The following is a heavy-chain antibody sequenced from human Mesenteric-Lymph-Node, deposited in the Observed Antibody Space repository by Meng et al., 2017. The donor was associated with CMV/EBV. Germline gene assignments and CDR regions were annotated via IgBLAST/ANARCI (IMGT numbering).Heavy chain of an antibody. CDR3: AREVSSSNYYYGMDV. Sequence: GGSLRLSCAASGFTFSTYNMHWVRQAPGKGLEWVSSISTSNSDIYYADSVKGRFTISRDNAKNSLYLQMNSLRAEDTAVYYCAREVSSSNYYYGMDVWGHGTTVTVSS. CDR1: GFTFSTYN. CDR2: ISTSNSDI. D-gene: IGHD2-15*01. V-gene: IGHV3-21*01. J-gene: IGHJ6*02.